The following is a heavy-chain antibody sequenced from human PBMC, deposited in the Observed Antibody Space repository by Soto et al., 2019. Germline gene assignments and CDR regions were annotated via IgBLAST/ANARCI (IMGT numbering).Heavy chain of an antibody. J-gene: IGHJ1*01. CDR2: MFRGGTT. V-gene: IGHV3-66*01. Sequence: QAPGKGLEWVSVMFRGGTTFYADSVKGRFFISRDNSKTTLDPPLNSLWAEATAVYDCASWARAYRYHRPAFDLWRQGTLDIGSS. D-gene: IGHD3-9*01. CDR3: ASWARAYRYHRPAFDL.